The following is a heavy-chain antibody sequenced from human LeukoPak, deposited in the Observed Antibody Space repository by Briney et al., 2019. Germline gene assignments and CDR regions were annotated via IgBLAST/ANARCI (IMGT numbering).Heavy chain of an antibody. CDR1: GYTFTNYG. Sequence: ASVKVSCKASGYTFTNYGIRWVRQAPGQGLEWMGWISAYNGNTNYAQKLQGRVTMTTDTSTSIAYMELRSLRSDDTAVYYCARIGWKYQLLNWFDPWGQGTLVTVSS. V-gene: IGHV1-18*01. J-gene: IGHJ5*02. CDR3: ARIGWKYQLLNWFDP. D-gene: IGHD2-2*01. CDR2: ISAYNGNT.